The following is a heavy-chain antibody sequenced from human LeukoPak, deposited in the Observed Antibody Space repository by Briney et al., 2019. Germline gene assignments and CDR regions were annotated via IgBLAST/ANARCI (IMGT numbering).Heavy chain of an antibody. CDR2: ISGSGGST. D-gene: IGHD2-2*01. V-gene: IGHV3-23*01. CDR1: GFTFSSYA. CDR3: ARDLRCSSTSCKYYYYGMDV. Sequence: GGSLRLSCAASGFTFSSYAMSWVRQAPGKGLEWVSAISGSGGSTYYADSVKGRFTISRDNSKNTLYLQMNSLRDEDTAVYYCARDLRCSSTSCKYYYYGMDVWGQGTTVTVSS. J-gene: IGHJ6*02.